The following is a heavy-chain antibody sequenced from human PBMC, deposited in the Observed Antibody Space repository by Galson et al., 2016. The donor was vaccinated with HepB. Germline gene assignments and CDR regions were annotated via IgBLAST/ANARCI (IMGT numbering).Heavy chain of an antibody. CDR3: ARTMVLAAFDI. V-gene: IGHV3-73*01. CDR1: GFSFTAST. D-gene: IGHD4-23*01. CDR2: IRSKAESYAT. J-gene: IGHJ3*02. Sequence: SLRLSCAASGFSFTASTVHWVRQTSGNGLEWLGRIRSKAESYATAYNAAVKGRFTISRDDSKTTAYLHMSSLEAEDTAIYYCARTMVLAAFDIWGQGTMVTVSS.